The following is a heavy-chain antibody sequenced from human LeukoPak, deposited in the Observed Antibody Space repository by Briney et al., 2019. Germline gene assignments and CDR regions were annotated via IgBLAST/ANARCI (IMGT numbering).Heavy chain of an antibody. Sequence: GGSLRLSCAASGFTFSSYSTNWVRQAPGKGLEWVSSISSSSSYIYYADSVKGRFTISRDNAKNSLYLQMNSLRAEDTAVYYCARDPTVGGSGSFDYWGQGTLVTVSS. D-gene: IGHD3-10*01. CDR1: GFTFSSYS. CDR2: ISSSSSYI. CDR3: ARDPTVGGSGSFDY. J-gene: IGHJ4*02. V-gene: IGHV3-21*01.